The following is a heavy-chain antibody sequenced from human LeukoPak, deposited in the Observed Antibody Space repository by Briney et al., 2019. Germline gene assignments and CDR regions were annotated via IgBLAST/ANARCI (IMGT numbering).Heavy chain of an antibody. CDR1: GGSISTYY. CDR2: IYHSGST. V-gene: IGHV4-59*01. D-gene: IGHD5-12*01. Sequence: PSETLSLTCTLSGGSISTYYWSWIRQPPGRGLEWIGYIYHSGSTNYNPSLKSRVTISVDTSKNQFSLKLSSVTAADTAVYYCARGGGYASPIGYWGQGALVTVSS. J-gene: IGHJ4*02. CDR3: ARGGGYASPIGY.